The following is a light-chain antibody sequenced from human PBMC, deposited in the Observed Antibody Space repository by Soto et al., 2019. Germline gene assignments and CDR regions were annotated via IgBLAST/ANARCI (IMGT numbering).Light chain of an antibody. Sequence: QSVLTQPPSVSGAPGQRVTISCTGSSSNIGAAYDVHWYQHLPGTAPKLLIYGNINRPSGVPDRFSGSKSGTSASLAITGLQAEDEADYYCQSYDSSLSVVVFGGGTKLTV. CDR2: GNI. V-gene: IGLV1-40*01. CDR1: SSNIGAAYD. CDR3: QSYDSSLSVVV. J-gene: IGLJ2*01.